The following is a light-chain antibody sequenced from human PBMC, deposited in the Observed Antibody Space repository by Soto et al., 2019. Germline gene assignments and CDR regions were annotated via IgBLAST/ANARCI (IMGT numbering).Light chain of an antibody. CDR3: QQYNSYWET. V-gene: IGKV1-5*01. J-gene: IGKJ1*01. CDR2: DAS. CDR1: QSINSW. Sequence: DIQVTQSPSTLSASVGGRVTITCRASQSINSWLAWYQQKPGKAPKLLIFDASTLERGVPSRFSGSGSGTEFTLTISSLQPDDFATYYCQQYNSYWETFGQGTKVDIK.